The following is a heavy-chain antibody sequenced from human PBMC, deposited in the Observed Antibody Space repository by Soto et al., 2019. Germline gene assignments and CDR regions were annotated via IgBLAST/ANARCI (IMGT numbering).Heavy chain of an antibody. Sequence: EVQLLESGGGLVQPGGSLRLSCAASGFTFNNFAMSWVRQAPGKGLEWVSSISDGGGSTYYGDSVKGRFTISRDNSKNTLYLQMNSLRAEDTAVYYCARCPGEKCARNTIFGVVGEGCDYWGQGTLVTVSS. CDR2: ISDGGGST. V-gene: IGHV3-23*01. CDR1: GFTFNNFA. CDR3: ARCPGEKCARNTIFGVVGEGCDY. D-gene: IGHD3-3*01. J-gene: IGHJ4*02.